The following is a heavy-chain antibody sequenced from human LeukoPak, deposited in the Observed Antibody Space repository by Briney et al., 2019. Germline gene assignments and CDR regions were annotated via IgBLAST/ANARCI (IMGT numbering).Heavy chain of an antibody. D-gene: IGHD1-26*01. CDR1: GGSFSGYY. V-gene: IGHV4-34*01. Sequence: PSETLSLTCAVYGGSFSGYYWSWIRQPPGKGLEWIGEINHSGSTNYNPSLKSRVTISVDTSKNQFSLKLSSVTAADTAVYYCAVKSGVSYYFDYWGQGTLATVSS. CDR2: INHSGST. CDR3: AVKSGVSYYFDY. J-gene: IGHJ4*02.